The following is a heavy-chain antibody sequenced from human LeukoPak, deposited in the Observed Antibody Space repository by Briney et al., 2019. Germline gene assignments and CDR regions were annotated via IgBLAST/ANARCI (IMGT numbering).Heavy chain of an antibody. CDR1: GGTFSSYA. CDR2: IIPIFGTA. V-gene: IGHV1-69*13. Sequence: SVKVSCKASGGTFSSYAISWVRQAPGQGLEWMGGIIPIFGTANYAQKFQGRVTITADESTSTAYMELSSLRSEVTAVYYCARAVSNGDGYIDYWGQGTLVTVSS. CDR3: ARAVSNGDGYIDY. J-gene: IGHJ4*02. D-gene: IGHD5-24*01.